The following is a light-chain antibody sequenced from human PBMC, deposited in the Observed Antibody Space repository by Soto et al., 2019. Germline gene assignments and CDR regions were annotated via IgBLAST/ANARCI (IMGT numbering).Light chain of an antibody. Sequence: EIVLTQSPGTLSLSPGERATPSCRPSQSVSSSHSAWYQQKPAQAPRLPIDGPPSRATGIPDRSSGSGSGTDFTLTISRLEPEDFAVYYCQQYGSSPLTFGGGTKVEIK. CDR3: QQYGSSPLT. CDR1: QSVSSSH. CDR2: GPP. J-gene: IGKJ4*01. V-gene: IGKV3-20*01.